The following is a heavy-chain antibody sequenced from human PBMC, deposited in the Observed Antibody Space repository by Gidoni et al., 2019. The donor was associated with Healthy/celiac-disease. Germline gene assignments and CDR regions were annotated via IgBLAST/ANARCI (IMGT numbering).Heavy chain of an antibody. Sequence: QVQLVQSGAEVKKHGASVKVSCKASGYTFTRYDINWVRQATGQGLEWMGWMNPNSGNTGYAQKFQGRVTMTRNTSISTAYMELSSLRSEDTAVYYCAREVPSGGSWELDYWGQGTLVTVSS. V-gene: IGHV1-8*01. CDR2: MNPNSGNT. CDR1: GYTFTRYD. D-gene: IGHD2-15*01. CDR3: AREVPSGGSWELDY. J-gene: IGHJ4*02.